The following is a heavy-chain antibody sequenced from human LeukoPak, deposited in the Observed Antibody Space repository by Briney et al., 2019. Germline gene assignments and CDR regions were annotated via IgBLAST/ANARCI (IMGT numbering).Heavy chain of an antibody. CDR2: ISYDGSNK. V-gene: IGHV3-30*18. J-gene: IGHJ6*02. D-gene: IGHD6-19*01. CDR1: GFTFSSYG. CDR3: AKDRSLYSSGWYGMDV. Sequence: GRSLRLSCAASGFTFSSYGMHWVRQAPGKGLEWVAVISYDGSNKFYADSVKGRFTISRDNFKNTLYLQMNSLRAEDTTVYYCAKDRSLYSSGWYGMDVWGQGTTVTVSS.